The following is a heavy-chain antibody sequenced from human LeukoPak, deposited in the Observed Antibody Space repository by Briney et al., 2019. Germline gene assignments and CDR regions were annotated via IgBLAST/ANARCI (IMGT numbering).Heavy chain of an antibody. Sequence: SETLSLTCTVSGGSISSYYWSWIRQPPGKGLEWIGYMYYSGSTNYNPSLKSRVTISLDTSNNQFSLKLTSVTAADTAVYYCARAHTTSWYMDYWGQGTLVTVSS. J-gene: IGHJ4*02. D-gene: IGHD6-13*01. V-gene: IGHV4-59*01. CDR3: ARAHTTSWYMDY. CDR2: MYYSGST. CDR1: GGSISSYY.